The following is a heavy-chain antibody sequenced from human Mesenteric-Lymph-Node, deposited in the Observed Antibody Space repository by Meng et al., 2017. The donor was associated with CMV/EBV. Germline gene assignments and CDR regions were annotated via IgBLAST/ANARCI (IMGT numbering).Heavy chain of an antibody. CDR3: AREQCSSTSCYTRAFAI. D-gene: IGHD2-2*02. CDR1: GGTFSSNA. J-gene: IGHJ3*02. CDR2: IIPILGTT. V-gene: IGHV1-69*05. Sequence: SVKVSCKASGGTFSSNAISWVRQAPGQGLEWMGGIIPILGTTNYAQKLLGRVTITTDESTSTAYMGLSSLLSEDTAVYYCAREQCSSTSCYTRAFAIWGQGTTVTVSS.